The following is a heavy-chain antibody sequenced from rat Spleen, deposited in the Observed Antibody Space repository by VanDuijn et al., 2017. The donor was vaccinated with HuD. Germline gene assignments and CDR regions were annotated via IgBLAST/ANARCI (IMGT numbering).Heavy chain of an antibody. J-gene: IGHJ2*01. CDR3: ARHGGNYGDFDY. V-gene: IGHV1-43*01. Sequence: QVQLQQSGAELAKPGSSVKISCKASGYTFTTYYISWIKQTTGQGLEYIGYINTGSGSTNYNEKFMGKATLTVDKSSSTAFMQVSSLTHDDSAVYYCARHGGNYGDFDYWGQGVMVTVSS. CDR2: INTGSGST. D-gene: IGHD1-11*01. CDR1: GYTFTTYY.